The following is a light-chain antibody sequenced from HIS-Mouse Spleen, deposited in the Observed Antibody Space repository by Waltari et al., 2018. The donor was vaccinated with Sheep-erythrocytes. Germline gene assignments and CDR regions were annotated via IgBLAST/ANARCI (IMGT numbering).Light chain of an antibody. CDR3: QAWDSSIVV. Sequence: SSELTQPPSVSVSPGQTASITCSGDKLWDKYACWYQQKPGQSPVLVIYQDTKRPSGIPERFSGSNSGNTATLTISGTQAMDEADYYCQAWDSSIVVFGGGTKLTVL. CDR2: QDT. V-gene: IGLV3-1*01. CDR1: KLWDKY. J-gene: IGLJ2*01.